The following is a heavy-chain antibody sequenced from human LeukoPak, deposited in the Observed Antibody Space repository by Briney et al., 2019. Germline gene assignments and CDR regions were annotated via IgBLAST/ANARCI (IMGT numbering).Heavy chain of an antibody. Sequence: GASVKVSCKASGGTFSSYAISWVRQAPGQGLEWMGWISAYNGNTNYAQKLQGRVTMTTDTSTSTAYMELRSLRSDDTAVYYCASPSYSSSWYPYDAFDIWGQGTMVTVSS. V-gene: IGHV1-18*01. CDR1: GGTFSSYA. CDR2: ISAYNGNT. J-gene: IGHJ3*02. D-gene: IGHD6-13*01. CDR3: ASPSYSSSWYPYDAFDI.